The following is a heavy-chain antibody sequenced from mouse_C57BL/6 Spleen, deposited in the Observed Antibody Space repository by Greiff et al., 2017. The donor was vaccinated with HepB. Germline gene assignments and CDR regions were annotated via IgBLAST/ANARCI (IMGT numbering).Heavy chain of an antibody. Sequence: VQLQQSGAELVRPGASVKLSCKASGYTFTDYYINWVKQRPGQGLEWIARIYPGSGNTYYNEKFKGKATLTAEKSSSTAYMQLSSLTSEDSAVYFCAREEDASTDFDYWGQGTTLTVSS. CDR1: GYTFTDYY. CDR3: AREEDASTDFDY. V-gene: IGHV1-76*01. J-gene: IGHJ2*01. CDR2: IYPGSGNT.